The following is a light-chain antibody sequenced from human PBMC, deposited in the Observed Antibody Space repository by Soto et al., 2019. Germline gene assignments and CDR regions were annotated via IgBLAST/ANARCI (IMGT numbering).Light chain of an antibody. V-gene: IGKV1-5*03. CDR3: KQYSSYPLT. CDR2: KTY. J-gene: IGKJ4*01. Sequence: DIQMTQSPSTLSASVGDRVTITCRASQSINNYLAWHQQKPGKAPKVLIYKTYTLESGVQSRFSGSGSGTEFTLTIRSLQPDDFATYYCKQYSSYPLTFGGGTKVDIK. CDR1: QSINNY.